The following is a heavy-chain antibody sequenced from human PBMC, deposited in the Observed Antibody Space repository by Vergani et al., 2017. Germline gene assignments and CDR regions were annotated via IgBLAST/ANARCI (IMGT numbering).Heavy chain of an antibody. J-gene: IGHJ4*02. CDR3: AREEEATWNY. D-gene: IGHD5-12*01. CDR2: ISAYNGNT. CDR1: GYSFYTYG. V-gene: IGHV1-18*01. Sequence: QVQLVQSGAEMKKPGASVKVSCKASGYSFYTYGISWVRQAPGQGLEWMGLISAYNGNTNYAQKFQCRVTMTRDTSTSTDYMELMSLGTDDTAVSYCAREEEATWNYWGQGTLVTVSS.